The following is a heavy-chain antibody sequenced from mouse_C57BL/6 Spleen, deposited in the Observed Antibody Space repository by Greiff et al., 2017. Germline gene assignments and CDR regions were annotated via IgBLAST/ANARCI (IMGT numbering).Heavy chain of an antibody. CDR1: GYTFTSYW. V-gene: IGHV1-69*01. J-gene: IGHJ2*01. D-gene: IGHD2-14*01. CDR3: SISGGYYRSYFDY. CDR2: IDPSDSYT. Sequence: QVQLQQPGAELVMPGASVKLSCKASGYTFTSYWMHWVKQRPGQGLEWIGEIDPSDSYTNYNQKFKGKSTLTVDKSSSTAYMQLSSLTSEDSAVYYCSISGGYYRSYFDYWGQGTTLTVSS.